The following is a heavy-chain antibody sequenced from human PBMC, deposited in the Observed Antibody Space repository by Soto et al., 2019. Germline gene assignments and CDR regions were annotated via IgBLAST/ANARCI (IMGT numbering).Heavy chain of an antibody. V-gene: IGHV3-15*07. D-gene: IGHD2-21*02. CDR3: SGGGDFVGYYGMAV. Sequence: GGSLRLSCAASGFTFSNAWMNWVRQAPGKGLEWVGRIKSKTDGGTTDYAAHGKGRFTISRYDSKNTLYLQMNSLKTEDTAVYYCSGGGDFVGYYGMAVWGQGTTVTVSS. J-gene: IGHJ6*02. CDR1: GFTFSNAW. CDR2: IKSKTDGGTT.